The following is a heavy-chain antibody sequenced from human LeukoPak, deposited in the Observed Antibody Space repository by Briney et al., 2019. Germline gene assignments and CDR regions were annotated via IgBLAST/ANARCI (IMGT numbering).Heavy chain of an antibody. Sequence: ASVKVSCKASGYTFTSYDINWVRQATGQGLEWMGWMNPNSGNTGYAQKFQGRVTITRNTSISTAYMELSSLRSDDTAVYYCARADYYYYYMDVWGKGTTVTVSS. CDR3: ARADYYYYYMDV. CDR1: GYTFTSYD. J-gene: IGHJ6*03. V-gene: IGHV1-8*03. CDR2: MNPNSGNT.